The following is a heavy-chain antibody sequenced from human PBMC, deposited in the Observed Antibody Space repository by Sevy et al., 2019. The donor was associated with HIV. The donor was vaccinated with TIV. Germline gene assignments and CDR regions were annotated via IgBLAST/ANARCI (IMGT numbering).Heavy chain of an antibody. J-gene: IGHJ4*02. CDR1: GFTFSSYW. Sequence: GGSLRLSCAASGFTFSSYWMSWVRQAPGKGLEWVANIKQDGSEKYYVDSLKGRFTTSRDKAKNSLFLQMNSLRAEDTAVYYCARAIGAASSYWCQGTLVTVSS. V-gene: IGHV3-7*04. D-gene: IGHD6-13*01. CDR3: ARAIGAASSY. CDR2: IKQDGSEK.